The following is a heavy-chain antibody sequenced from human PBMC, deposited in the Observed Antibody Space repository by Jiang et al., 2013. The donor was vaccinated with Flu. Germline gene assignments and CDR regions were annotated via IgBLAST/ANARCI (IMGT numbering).Heavy chain of an antibody. CDR3: ARNRNPTITMMVTVRDVYYYGLDV. Sequence: EVKKPGASVKVSARLLVTPLQGYGISWVRQAPGQGLEWMGWISAYNGNTNYGQKVQGRVTVTTDTSTSTAYMELRSLRSDDTAVYYCARNRNPTITMMVTVRDVYYYGLDVWGQGTTVTVSS. CDR2: ISAYNGNT. CDR1: VTPLQGYG. V-gene: IGHV1-18*01. J-gene: IGHJ6*01. D-gene: IGHD3-22*01.